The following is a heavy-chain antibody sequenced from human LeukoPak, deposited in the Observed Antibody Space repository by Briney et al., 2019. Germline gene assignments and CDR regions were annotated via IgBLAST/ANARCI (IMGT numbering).Heavy chain of an antibody. Sequence: SVKVSCKASRFTFTSSAVQWVRQARGQSLEWIGWIVVGSGNTNYAQKFQERVTITRDMSTSLVYMELSSLRSEDTAVYYCAAEAAYYYDSRDAFDVWGQGTMVTVSS. CDR2: IVVGSGNT. J-gene: IGHJ3*01. V-gene: IGHV1-58*01. D-gene: IGHD3-22*01. CDR1: RFTFTSSA. CDR3: AAEAAYYYDSRDAFDV.